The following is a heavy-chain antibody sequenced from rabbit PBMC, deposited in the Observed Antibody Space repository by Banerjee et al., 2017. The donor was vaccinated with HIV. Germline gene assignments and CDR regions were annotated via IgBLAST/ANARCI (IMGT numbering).Heavy chain of an antibody. CDR1: GFSFSSSYY. CDR3: ARGSAYAGAGYAL. Sequence: QEQLVESGGGLVKPEGSLTLTCTASGFSFSSSYYMCWVRQAPGKGLEWIACIYAGSSGSAYYATWAKGRFTISKTSSTTVALQMTSLTAADTATCFCARGSAYAGAGYALWGPGTLVTVS. D-gene: IGHD4-2*01. J-gene: IGHJ4*01. V-gene: IGHV1S45*01. CDR2: IYAGSSGSA.